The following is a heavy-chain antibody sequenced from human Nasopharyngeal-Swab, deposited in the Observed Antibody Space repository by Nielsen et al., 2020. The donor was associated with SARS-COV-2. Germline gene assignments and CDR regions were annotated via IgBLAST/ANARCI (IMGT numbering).Heavy chain of an antibody. CDR2: ISSSSSYI. D-gene: IGHD3-3*01. CDR3: ATDGLDYDFSSANFMDF. Sequence: GGSLRLSCAASGFTFNNYNVNWVRQAPGKGLEWVPSISSSSSYIYYADSVKDRFTIPRDNAKNSLYLQMNSLKAEDTAVYYCATDGLDYDFSSANFMDFWGQGTTVTVSS. CDR1: GFTFNNYN. V-gene: IGHV3-21*01. J-gene: IGHJ6*02.